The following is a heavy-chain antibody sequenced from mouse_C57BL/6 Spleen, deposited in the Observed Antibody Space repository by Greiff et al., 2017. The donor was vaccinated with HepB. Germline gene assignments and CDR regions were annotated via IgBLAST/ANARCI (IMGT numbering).Heavy chain of an antibody. CDR3: AGVITTVVATDWYFDV. CDR2: IYPGSGST. J-gene: IGHJ1*03. CDR1: GYTFTGYW. Sequence: QVQLQQPGAELVKPGASVKMSCKASGYTFTGYWITWVKQRPGQGLEWIGDIYPGSGSTNYNEKFKSKATLTVETSSSTAYMQLSSLTSEDSAVYYCAGVITTVVATDWYFDVWGTGTTVTVSS. V-gene: IGHV1-55*01. D-gene: IGHD1-1*01.